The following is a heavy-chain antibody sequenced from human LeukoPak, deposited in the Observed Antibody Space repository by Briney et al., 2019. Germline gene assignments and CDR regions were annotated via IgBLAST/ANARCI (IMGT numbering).Heavy chain of an antibody. J-gene: IGHJ4*02. Sequence: SETLSLTCAVYGGSFSGYYWSWIRQPPGKGLEWIGEINHSESTNYNPSLKSRVTISVGTSKNQFSLKLTSVTAADTAVYYCATNWNLDYWGQGTLVTVSS. CDR3: ATNWNLDY. CDR2: INHSEST. D-gene: IGHD1-1*01. V-gene: IGHV4-34*01. CDR1: GGSFSGYY.